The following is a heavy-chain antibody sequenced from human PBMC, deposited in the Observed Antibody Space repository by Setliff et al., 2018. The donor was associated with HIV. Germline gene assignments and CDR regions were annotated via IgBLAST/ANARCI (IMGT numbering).Heavy chain of an antibody. V-gene: IGHV4-34*01. D-gene: IGHD6-6*01. CDR3: ARGLRSSTYYYYYYMDV. Sequence: SETLSLTCAVYGGSFSAYYWSWIRQPPGKGLEWIGEINHSGSTNYNSSLKSRVSISVDTSKNQFSLKLTSVTAADTAVYYCARGLRSSTYYYYYYMDVWGKGTTVTVSS. J-gene: IGHJ6*03. CDR1: GGSFSAYY. CDR2: INHSGST.